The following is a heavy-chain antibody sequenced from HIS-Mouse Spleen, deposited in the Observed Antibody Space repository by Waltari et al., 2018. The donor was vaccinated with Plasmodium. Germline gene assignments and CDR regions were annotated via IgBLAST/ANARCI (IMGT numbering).Heavy chain of an antibody. D-gene: IGHD3-9*01. CDR1: GFTFSRYS. V-gene: IGHV3-21*01. CDR3: AREDILTAYYNDYWYFDL. Sequence: EVQLVESGGGLVKPGGSLRLSCAAYGFTFSRYSMTWFRQAPGKGLEWVSSISSSSSYIYYADSVKGRFTISRDNAKNSLYLQMNSLRAEDTAVYYCAREDILTAYYNDYWYFDLWGRGTLVTVSS. J-gene: IGHJ2*01. CDR2: ISSSSSYI.